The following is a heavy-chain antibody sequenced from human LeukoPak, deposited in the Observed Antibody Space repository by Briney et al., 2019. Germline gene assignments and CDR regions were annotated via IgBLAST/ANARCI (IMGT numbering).Heavy chain of an antibody. D-gene: IGHD3-22*01. CDR3: AKDSYYYDSSGYFLDY. CDR1: GFTFDDYA. J-gene: IGHJ4*02. CDR2: ISWNSGSI. V-gene: IGHV3-9*01. Sequence: GGSLRLSCAASGFTFDDYAMHWVRQAPGKGLEWVSGISWNSGSIGYADSVKGRFTISRDNAKNSLYLQMNSLRAEDTAVYYCAKDSYYYDSSGYFLDYWGQGTLVTVSS.